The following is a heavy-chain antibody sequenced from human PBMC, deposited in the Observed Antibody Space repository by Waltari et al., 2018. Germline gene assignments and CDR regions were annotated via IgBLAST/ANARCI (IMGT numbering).Heavy chain of an antibody. CDR1: GGSLSGYH. CDR2: INDSGRT. Sequence: QVQLQQWGAGLLKPSETLSLTCDVSGGSLSGYHWTWTRHPPGKGLEWIGEINDSGRTTSNPSLESRVTVTIATANNQFSLRVRSVTAADTAVYYCARVFGYYYYDMAVGGKGTTVTISS. V-gene: IGHV4-34*02. D-gene: IGHD3-3*01. CDR3: ARVFGYYYYDMAV. J-gene: IGHJ6*03.